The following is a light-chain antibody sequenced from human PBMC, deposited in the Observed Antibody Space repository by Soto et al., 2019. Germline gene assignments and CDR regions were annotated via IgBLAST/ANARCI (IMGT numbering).Light chain of an antibody. CDR3: QQYGTSPT. Sequence: EIVLTQSPGTLSLFPGERATLSCRASQSLITRYLAWYQQKPGQAPRLLIYGASSRATGIPDRFSGSGSGTDFTFTISRLEPEDFAVYSCQQYGTSPTFGQGTRLEIK. J-gene: IGKJ5*01. CDR1: QSLITRY. CDR2: GAS. V-gene: IGKV3-20*01.